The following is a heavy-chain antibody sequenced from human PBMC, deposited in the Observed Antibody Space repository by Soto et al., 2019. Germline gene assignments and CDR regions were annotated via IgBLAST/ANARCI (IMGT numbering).Heavy chain of an antibody. J-gene: IGHJ4*02. V-gene: IGHV3-23*01. CDR2: ISGSSFNK. D-gene: IGHD2-2*02. CDR1: GLIFYNFG. Sequence: PGGSXRLSCASSGLIFYNFGIIMSRHAPGKGLEFISSISGSSFNKYYADSVKGRFTISRYNSKSTVNLVLNNLRAEDTVVYHCEKNQGVELVPIATVDWLYTWGQRSVDTVSS. CDR3: EKNQGVELVPIATVDWLYT.